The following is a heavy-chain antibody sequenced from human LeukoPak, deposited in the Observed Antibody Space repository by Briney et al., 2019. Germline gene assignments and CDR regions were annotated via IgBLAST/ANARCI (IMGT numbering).Heavy chain of an antibody. J-gene: IGHJ4*02. D-gene: IGHD3-22*01. CDR2: ISGSGDST. V-gene: IGHV3-23*01. CDR1: GFTFSTYA. Sequence: GGSLRLSCAASGFTFSTYAVTWVRQAPGKGLEWVSTISGSGDSTYYADSVKGRFTISRDNSKDTLYLQMSSVRVDDTAVYYCARDRGRYYDSRGFYWGYYFDSWGQGILVTVST. CDR3: ARDRGRYYDSRGFYWGYYFDS.